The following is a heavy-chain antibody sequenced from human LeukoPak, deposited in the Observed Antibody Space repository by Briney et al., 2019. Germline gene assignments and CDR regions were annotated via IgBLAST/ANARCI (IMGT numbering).Heavy chain of an antibody. Sequence: ASVKVACKASGYTFIGYYMHWVRQAPGQGLEWMGWINPNSGATNYAQKCQGRVTMTRATFISTAYMELSSLMSDATAVYYCARGYRSSDGACFDYWGQGTLVTVSS. CDR2: INPNSGAT. CDR3: ARGYRSSDGACFDY. J-gene: IGHJ4*02. CDR1: GYTFIGYY. V-gene: IGHV1-2*02. D-gene: IGHD6-13*01.